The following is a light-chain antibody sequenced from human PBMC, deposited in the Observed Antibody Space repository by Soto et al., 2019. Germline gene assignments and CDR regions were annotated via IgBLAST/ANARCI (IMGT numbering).Light chain of an antibody. J-gene: IGKJ5*01. CDR2: DTS. Sequence: EIVMTQSPATLSVSPGERAALSCRASQSVSSKLAWYRQRPGQAPRLVIYDTSTRATGVPARFSGSGSGTELTLTVSILQSEDFGVYYCQQYNDWFSVSFGQGTRLEIK. CDR3: QQYNDWFSVS. V-gene: IGKV3-15*01. CDR1: QSVSSK.